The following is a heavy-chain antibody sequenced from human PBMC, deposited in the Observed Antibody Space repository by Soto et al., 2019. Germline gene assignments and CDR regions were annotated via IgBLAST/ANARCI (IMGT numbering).Heavy chain of an antibody. D-gene: IGHD5-12*01. Sequence: AGGSLRLSCAASGITFSDYYMTWIRQSPGKGLEWISYISSSGSTTYYAESVKDRFTISRDNAKNSPYLQMNSLRVEDTAVYYWGMYSGYEPAFDYSAQGSLVTVSS. CDR2: ISSSGSTT. CDR1: GITFSDYY. J-gene: IGHJ4*02. V-gene: IGHV3-11*01. CDR3: GMYSGYEPAFDY.